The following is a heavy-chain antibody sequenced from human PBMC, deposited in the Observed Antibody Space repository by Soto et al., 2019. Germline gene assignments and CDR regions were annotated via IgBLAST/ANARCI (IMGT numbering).Heavy chain of an antibody. D-gene: IGHD6-19*01. J-gene: IGHJ4*02. CDR3: ARDCAGYSSGWYQRGGFDY. CDR1: GFTFSSYG. V-gene: IGHV3-33*01. CDR2: IWYDASNK. Sequence: QVQLVESGGGVVQPGRSLRLSCAASGFTFSSYGTHWVRQAPGKGLEWVAVIWYDASNKYYADSVKGRFTISRDNSKNTLYLQMNSLRAEDTAVYYCARDCAGYSSGWYQRGGFDYWGQGTLVTVSS.